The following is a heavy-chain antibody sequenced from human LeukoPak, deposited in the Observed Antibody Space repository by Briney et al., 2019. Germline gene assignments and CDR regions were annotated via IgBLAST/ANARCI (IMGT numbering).Heavy chain of an antibody. CDR1: GDSISSGNYY. J-gene: IGHJ5*02. CDR2: IYTSGTT. Sequence: SQTLSLTCTVSGDSISSGNYYWSWIRQPAGKGLEWIGRIYTSGTTNYNPSLKSRVTISVDTSKNQFSLKLSSVTAADTAVYYCARDGSYGRVGYWFDPWGQGTLVTVSS. CDR3: ARDGSYGRVGYWFDP. D-gene: IGHD1-26*01. V-gene: IGHV4-61*02.